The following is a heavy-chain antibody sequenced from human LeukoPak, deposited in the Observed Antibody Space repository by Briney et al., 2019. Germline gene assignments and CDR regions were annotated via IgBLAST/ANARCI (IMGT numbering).Heavy chain of an antibody. D-gene: IGHD1-26*01. Sequence: PSEALSLTCTVSGGSISSYYWSWIRQPPGKGLQWIGEISHTGGTNYNPSLKSRVTISEDTSKSQFSLRLSSVTAADTAVYYCARVIGATPDAFDIWGQGTMVTVSS. CDR3: ARVIGATPDAFDI. CDR1: GGSISSYY. J-gene: IGHJ3*02. V-gene: IGHV4-34*01. CDR2: ISHTGGT.